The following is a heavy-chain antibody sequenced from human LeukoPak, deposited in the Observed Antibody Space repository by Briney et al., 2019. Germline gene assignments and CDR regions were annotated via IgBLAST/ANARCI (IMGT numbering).Heavy chain of an antibody. CDR2: IYYSGST. CDR1: GGSISSYY. V-gene: IGHV4-59*12. J-gene: IGHJ4*02. Sequence: SETLSLTCTVSGGSISSYYWSWIRQPPGKGLEWIGYIYYSGSTNYNPSLKSRVTISVDTSKNQFSLKLSSVTAADTAVYYCARASGYDYVWGSYRYWFDYWGQGTLVTVSS. D-gene: IGHD3-16*02. CDR3: ARASGYDYVWGSYRYWFDY.